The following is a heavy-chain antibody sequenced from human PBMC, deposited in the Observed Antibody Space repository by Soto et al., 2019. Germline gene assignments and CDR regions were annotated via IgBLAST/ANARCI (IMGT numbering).Heavy chain of an antibody. CDR2: TYYRSKWYN. V-gene: IGHV6-1*01. Sequence: QVQLQQSGPGLVKPSQTLSLTCAISGDSVSTNSATWVWIRQSPSRGLEWLGRTYYRSKWYNDYAVSVKGRITNNPDTSNNQLSLQLNSVTPDDTAVYYCARLIGNSWLDSWGQGTLVTVSS. D-gene: IGHD2-8*01. CDR3: ARLIGNSWLDS. CDR1: GDSVSTNSAT. J-gene: IGHJ5*01.